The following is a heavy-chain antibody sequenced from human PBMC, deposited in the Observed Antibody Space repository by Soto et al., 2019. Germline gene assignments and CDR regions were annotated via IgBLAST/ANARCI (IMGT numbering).Heavy chain of an antibody. D-gene: IGHD6-19*01. CDR1: GYTFTSYY. Sequence: QVQLVQSGAEVKKPGASVKVSCKASGYTFTSYYMHWVRQAPGQGLEWMGIINPSGGSTSYAQKFQGRVTMTRDTSTSTVYMELSSLRSEDTAVYYCAREGREYSSGSTALDYWGQGTLVTVSS. J-gene: IGHJ4*02. V-gene: IGHV1-46*01. CDR3: AREGREYSSGSTALDY. CDR2: INPSGGST.